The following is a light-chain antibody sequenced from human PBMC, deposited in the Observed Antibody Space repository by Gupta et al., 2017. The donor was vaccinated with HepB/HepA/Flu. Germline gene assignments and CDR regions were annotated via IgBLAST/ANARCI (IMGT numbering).Light chain of an antibody. J-gene: IGLJ2*01. CDR1: SSNIGKNN. Sequence: QSVLTQPPSVSAAAAQMVTIPCSGSSSNIGKNNVTWYQQLPGAAPNLLIYDNNNRRSGSPDRFSGSKSGTLATLDITGLLTGDEDDYYCGTWDTSLSAGVFGGGTKLTVL. CDR3: GTWDTSLSAGV. CDR2: DNN. V-gene: IGLV1-51*01.